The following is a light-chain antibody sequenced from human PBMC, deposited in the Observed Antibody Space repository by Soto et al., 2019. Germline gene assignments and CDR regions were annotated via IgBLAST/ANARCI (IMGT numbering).Light chain of an antibody. CDR3: QPYYSTHRT. J-gene: IGKJ2*02. Sequence: DIVMTQSPDSLAVSLGERATINCKSSQSVLYSSNNKNYLAWYQQKPGQPPKLLIYWASTRESGVPDRFSGSGSGTDFTLTISSLQAEDVAVYYCQPYYSTHRTFGQGTKLEIK. V-gene: IGKV4-1*01. CDR1: QSVLYSSNNKNY. CDR2: WAS.